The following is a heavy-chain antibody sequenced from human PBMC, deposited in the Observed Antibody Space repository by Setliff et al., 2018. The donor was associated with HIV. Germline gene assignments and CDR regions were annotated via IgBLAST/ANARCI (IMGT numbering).Heavy chain of an antibody. CDR1: GGSISSYY. D-gene: IGHD3-3*01. CDR3: ARIFGDQGYYYGMDV. Sequence: KPSETLSLTCTVSGGSISSYYWSWIRQPPGKGLEWIGYIYYSGSTNHNPSLKSRVTISVDTSKNQFSLKPSSVIAADTAVYYCARIFGDQGYYYGMDVWGQGTTVTVSS. J-gene: IGHJ6*02. CDR2: IYYSGST. V-gene: IGHV4-59*01.